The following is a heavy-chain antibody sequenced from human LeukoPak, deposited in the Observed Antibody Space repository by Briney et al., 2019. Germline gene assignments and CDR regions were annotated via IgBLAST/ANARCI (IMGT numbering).Heavy chain of an antibody. CDR2: INPNSGGT. D-gene: IGHD3-9*01. Sequence: ASVKVSCKASGYTFTGYYMHWVRQAPGQGLEWMGWINPNSGGTNYAQKFQGRVTMTRDTSISTAYMELSRLRSDDTAVYYCASLLRYFDWLLQGSGFDPWGQGTLVTVSS. CDR3: ASLLRYFDWLLQGSGFDP. V-gene: IGHV1-2*02. CDR1: GYTFTGYY. J-gene: IGHJ5*02.